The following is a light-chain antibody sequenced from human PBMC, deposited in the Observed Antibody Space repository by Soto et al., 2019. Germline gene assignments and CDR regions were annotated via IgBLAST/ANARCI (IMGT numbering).Light chain of an antibody. J-gene: IGLJ3*02. Sequence: QLVLTQPPSAYGTPGQRVTSSCSGTSSNIGYNYVYWYQMVPGTAPKLLIYRNDQLPSGVPDRFSGSRSGTSASLAISGLRSEDEADYYCAEWDDSLSGRGMFGGGTKLTVL. V-gene: IGLV1-47*01. CDR1: SSNIGYNY. CDR2: RND. CDR3: AEWDDSLSGRGM.